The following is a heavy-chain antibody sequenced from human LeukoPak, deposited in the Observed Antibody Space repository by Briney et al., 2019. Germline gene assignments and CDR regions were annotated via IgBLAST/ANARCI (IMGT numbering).Heavy chain of an antibody. CDR1: GFTFSSYS. CDR2: ISSSSSYI. J-gene: IGHJ6*02. Sequence: GGSLRLSCAASGFTFSSYSMNWVRQAPGKGLEWVSSISSSSSYIYYADSVKGRFTISRDNAENSLYLQMNSLRAEDTAVYYCARSTGDYYYYYGMDVWGQGTTVTVSS. D-gene: IGHD2-8*02. V-gene: IGHV3-21*01. CDR3: ARSTGDYYYYYGMDV.